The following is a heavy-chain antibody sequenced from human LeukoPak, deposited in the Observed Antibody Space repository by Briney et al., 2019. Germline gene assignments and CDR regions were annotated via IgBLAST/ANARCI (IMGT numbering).Heavy chain of an antibody. CDR2: ISGSGGST. D-gene: IGHD1-1*01. Sequence: GGSLRLSCAASGFTFSSYAMSWVRQAPGKGLEWVSDISGSGGSTYYADSVKGRFTITRDNSKNTLYLQMNSLRAEDTAVYYCARDSPGTTASDYWGQGTLVTVSS. J-gene: IGHJ4*02. CDR1: GFTFSSYA. V-gene: IGHV3-23*01. CDR3: ARDSPGTTASDY.